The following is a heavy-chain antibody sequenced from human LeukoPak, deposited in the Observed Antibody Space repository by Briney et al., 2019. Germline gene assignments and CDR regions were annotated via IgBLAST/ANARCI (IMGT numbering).Heavy chain of an antibody. CDR3: ARDLGYSSGSGAFDF. CDR1: GFTFSSYA. Sequence: GGSLRLSCAASGFTFSSYAMSWVRQAPEKGLEWVANIKQDGSEKYYVDSVKGRFTISRDNAKNSLYLQVNSLRAEDTAVYYCARDLGYSSGSGAFDFWGQGTMVTVSS. D-gene: IGHD3-22*01. CDR2: IKQDGSEK. V-gene: IGHV3-7*01. J-gene: IGHJ3*01.